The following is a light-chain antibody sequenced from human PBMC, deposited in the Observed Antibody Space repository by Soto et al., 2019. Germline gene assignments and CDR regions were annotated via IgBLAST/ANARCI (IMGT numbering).Light chain of an antibody. CDR1: QGIDSY. V-gene: IGKV1-39*01. CDR2: AAS. J-gene: IGKJ5*01. Sequence: PITQSPSSDSASILAGGIVASRASQGIDSYFDWYQQKPGKAPKLLIYAASSLQSGVPSRFSGSGSGTDFTLTISSLQPEDFATYYCQRLHDTPIGFGQGTRLEI. CDR3: QRLHDTPIG.